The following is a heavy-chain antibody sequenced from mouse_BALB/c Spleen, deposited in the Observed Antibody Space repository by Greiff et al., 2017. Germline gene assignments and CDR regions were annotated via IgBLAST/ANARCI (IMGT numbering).Heavy chain of an antibody. V-gene: IGHV1-7*01. D-gene: IGHD4-1*01. Sequence: VQLQQSGAELAKPGASVKMSCKASGYTFTSYWMHWVKQRPGQGLEWIGYINPSTGYTEYNQKFKDKATLTADKSSSTAYMQLSSLTSEDSAVYYCARTGTRDYWGQGTTLTVSS. CDR2: INPSTGYT. J-gene: IGHJ2*01. CDR3: ARTGTRDY. CDR1: GYTFTSYW.